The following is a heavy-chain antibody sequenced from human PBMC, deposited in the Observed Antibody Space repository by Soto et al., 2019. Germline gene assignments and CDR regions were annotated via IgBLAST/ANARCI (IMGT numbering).Heavy chain of an antibody. V-gene: IGHV1-24*01. J-gene: IGHJ4*02. Sequence: ASVKVSCKASGYTFTGYYMHWVRQAPGQGLEWMGGFDPEDGETIYAQKFQGRVTMTEDTSTDTAYMELSSLRSEDTAVYYCATLVYGGNSGFPTPGDYLGQGNLVTVS. CDR2: FDPEDGET. CDR1: GYTFTGYY. CDR3: ATLVYGGNSGFPTPGDY. D-gene: IGHD4-17*01.